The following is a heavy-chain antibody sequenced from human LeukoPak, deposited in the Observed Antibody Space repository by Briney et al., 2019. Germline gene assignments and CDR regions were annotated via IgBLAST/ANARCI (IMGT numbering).Heavy chain of an antibody. J-gene: IGHJ4*02. D-gene: IGHD3-22*01. CDR1: GYTFTGYY. V-gene: IGHV1-2*02. Sequence: ASVKVSCKASGYTFTGYYIHWLRQAPGQGFEWMGWSDPYSGATKYEHFQGRVTMTTDTSISTAYMELTRLTSDDTAVYYCARANSYDNNGYSPELRYWGQGTLVTVSS. CDR2: SDPYSGAT. CDR3: ARANSYDNNGYSPELRY.